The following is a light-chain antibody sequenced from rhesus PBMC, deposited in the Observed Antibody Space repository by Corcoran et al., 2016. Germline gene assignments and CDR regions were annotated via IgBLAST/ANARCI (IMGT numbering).Light chain of an antibody. V-gene: IGKV1-33*02. J-gene: IGKJ4*01. CDR1: QGISSS. CDR3: QQHNSNPLT. Sequence: DIQMTQSPSSLSASVGDRVTITCQASQGISSSLAWYQQKPGKAPKLLIYSASSLKSGVPSRFSGSGSGTEFTLTISSLQPEDFATYYCQQHNSNPLTCGGGTKVELK. CDR2: SAS.